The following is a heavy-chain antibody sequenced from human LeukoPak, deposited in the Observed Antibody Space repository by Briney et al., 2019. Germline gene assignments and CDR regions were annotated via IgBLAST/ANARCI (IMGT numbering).Heavy chain of an antibody. D-gene: IGHD6-19*01. CDR1: GYTFPGYY. J-gene: IGHJ4*02. V-gene: IGHV1-2*02. CDR2: INPNSGGT. CDR3: ARDPQWLPFDY. Sequence: ASVQVSCNASGYTFPGYYMHWVRPAPGQGLEWMGWINPNSGGTNYAQKFQGRVTMTRDTSISTAYMELSRLRSDDTAVYYCARDPQWLPFDYGGQGTLVTVSA.